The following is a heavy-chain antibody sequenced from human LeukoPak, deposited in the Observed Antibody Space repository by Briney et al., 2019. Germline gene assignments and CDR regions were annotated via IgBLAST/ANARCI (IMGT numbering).Heavy chain of an antibody. CDR3: ARGHVLRYFDWLLTLRTDGSYYGMDV. CDR1: GGSISSGGYY. CDR2: IYYSGST. D-gene: IGHD3-9*01. Sequence: PSETLSLTCTVSGGSISSGGYYWSWIRQHPGKGLEWIGYIYYSGSTYYNPSLKSRVTISVDTSKNQFSLKLSSVTAADTAVYYCARGHVLRYFDWLLTLRTDGSYYGMDVWGQGTTVTVSS. J-gene: IGHJ6*02. V-gene: IGHV4-31*03.